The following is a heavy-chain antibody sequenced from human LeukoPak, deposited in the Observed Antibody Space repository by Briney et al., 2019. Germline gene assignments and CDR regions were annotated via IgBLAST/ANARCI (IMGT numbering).Heavy chain of an antibody. CDR2: ISGSGGST. CDR3: AKGPRGWYEVYFDY. Sequence: PGGSLRLSCAASGFTFGSYAMSWVRQAPGKGLEWVSAISGSGGSTYYADSVNGRFTISRDNSKNTLYLQMNSLRAEDTAVYYCAKGPRGWYEVYFDYWGQGTLVTVSP. CDR1: GFTFGSYA. V-gene: IGHV3-23*01. D-gene: IGHD6-19*01. J-gene: IGHJ4*02.